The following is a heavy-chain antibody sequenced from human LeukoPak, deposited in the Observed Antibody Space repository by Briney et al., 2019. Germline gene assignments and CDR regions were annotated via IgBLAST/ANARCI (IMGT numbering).Heavy chain of an antibody. CDR1: GFTFTKAW. D-gene: IGHD1-26*01. CDR3: AKDRVGARGAFDY. J-gene: IGHJ4*02. CDR2: ISGSGGST. Sequence: GGSLRLSCAASGFTFTKAWMSWVRQAPGKGLEWVSAISGSGGSTYYADSVKGRFTISRDNSKNTLYLQMNSLRAEDTAVYYCAKDRVGARGAFDYWGQGTLVTVSS. V-gene: IGHV3-23*01.